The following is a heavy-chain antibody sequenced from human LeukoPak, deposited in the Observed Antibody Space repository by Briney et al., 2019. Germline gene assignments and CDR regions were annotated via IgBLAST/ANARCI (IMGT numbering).Heavy chain of an antibody. CDR3: AKDMGYSSGHFDY. J-gene: IGHJ4*02. CDR1: GFTFDDYA. D-gene: IGHD6-19*01. Sequence: GGSLRLSCSASGFTFDDYAMHWVRQAPGKGLEWVSGISWNSGSIGYADSVKGRFTISRDNAKNSLYLQMNSLRAEDTALYYCAKDMGYSSGHFDYWGQGTLVTVSS. CDR2: ISWNSGSI. V-gene: IGHV3-9*01.